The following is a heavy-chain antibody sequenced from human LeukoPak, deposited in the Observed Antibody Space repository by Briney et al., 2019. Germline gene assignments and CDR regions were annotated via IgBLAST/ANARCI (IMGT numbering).Heavy chain of an antibody. J-gene: IGHJ4*02. D-gene: IGHD4-23*01. V-gene: IGHV3-53*01. CDR2: IYSGGKT. CDR1: GFTLSSNF. Sequence: GGSLRLSCAASGFTLSSNFLSWVRQAPGKGLEWVSVIYSGGKTYYADSVKGRFTISRDNSKSTLYLQMNSLRAEDTAVYYCARGADRWNYFDYWGQGTLVTVSS. CDR3: ARGADRWNYFDY.